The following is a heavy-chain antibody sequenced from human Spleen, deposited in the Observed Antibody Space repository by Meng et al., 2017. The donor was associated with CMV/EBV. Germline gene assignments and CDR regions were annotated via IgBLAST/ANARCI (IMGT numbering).Heavy chain of an antibody. Sequence: SQTLSLTCAVYGGSFSGYYWSWIRQPPGKGLEWIGEINHSGSTNYNPSLKSRVTISVDTSKNQFSLKLSSVTAADTAVYYCARGYLDVDSGIVGATHGPSDIWGQGTMVTVSS. V-gene: IGHV4-34*01. CDR1: GGSFSGYY. CDR3: ARGYLDVDSGIVGATHGPSDI. D-gene: IGHD1-26*01. J-gene: IGHJ3*02. CDR2: INHSGST.